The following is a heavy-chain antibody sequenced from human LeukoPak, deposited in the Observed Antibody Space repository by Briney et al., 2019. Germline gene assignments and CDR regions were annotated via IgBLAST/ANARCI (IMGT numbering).Heavy chain of an antibody. D-gene: IGHD5-12*01. V-gene: IGHV3-74*01. CDR2: INKDGSTT. Sequence: GGSLRLSCAASGFTFSNHWMHWVRRAPGKGLIWVSRINKDGSTTDYADSVKGRFTISRDNAKNTLFLQMSSLRAEDTALYYCAREVAATGRYYEYWGQGTLVTVSS. CDR3: AREVAATGRYYEY. J-gene: IGHJ4*02. CDR1: GFTFSNHW.